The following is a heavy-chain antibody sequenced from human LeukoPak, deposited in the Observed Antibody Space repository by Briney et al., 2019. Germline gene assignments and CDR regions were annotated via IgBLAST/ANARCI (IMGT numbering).Heavy chain of an antibody. CDR2: ISAYNGNT. CDR3: AGGKYYDSSGAPREFDI. J-gene: IGHJ3*02. V-gene: IGHV1-18*01. CDR1: GYTFTSYG. Sequence: ASVKVSCKASGYTFTSYGISWVRQAPGQGLEWMGWISAYNGNTNYAQKLQGRVTMTTDTSTSTAYMELRSLRSDDTAVYYCAGGKYYDSSGAPREFDIWGQGTMVTVSS. D-gene: IGHD3-22*01.